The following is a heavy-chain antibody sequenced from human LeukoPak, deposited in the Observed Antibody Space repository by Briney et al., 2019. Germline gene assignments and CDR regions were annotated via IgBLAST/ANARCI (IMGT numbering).Heavy chain of an antibody. J-gene: IGHJ4*02. CDR2: INSGSYI. Sequence: GGSLRLSCAASGFTFGVYSMNWVRQAPGKGLEWVSSINSGSYIYYADSVKGRFTISRDNAKNSLYLQMNSLRAEDTAVYYCARDGPYYDFWSGHYSSSFDYWGQGTLVTVSS. CDR3: ARDGPYYDFWSGHYSSSFDY. D-gene: IGHD3-3*01. CDR1: GFTFGVYS. V-gene: IGHV3-21*01.